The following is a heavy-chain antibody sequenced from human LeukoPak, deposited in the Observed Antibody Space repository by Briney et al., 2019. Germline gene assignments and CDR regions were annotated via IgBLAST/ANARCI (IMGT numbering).Heavy chain of an antibody. V-gene: IGHV1-2*02. D-gene: IGHD3-3*01. CDR1: GYTFTGYY. CDR2: INPNSGGT. CDR3: ARDFYHFWSGYDY. Sequence: GASVKVSCKASGYTFTGYYMHWVRQAPGQGLEWMGWINPNSGGTNYAQKFQGRVTMTRDTSISTAYMELRSLRSDDTAVYYCARDFYHFWSGYDYWGPGTLVTVSS. J-gene: IGHJ4*02.